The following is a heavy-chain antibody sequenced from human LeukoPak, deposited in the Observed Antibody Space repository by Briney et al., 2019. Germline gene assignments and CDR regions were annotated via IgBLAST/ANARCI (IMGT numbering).Heavy chain of an antibody. Sequence: GRSLRLSCAASGFTFSSYGMHWVRQAPGKGLGWVAVISYDGSNKYYADSVKGRFTISRDNSKNTLYLQMNSLRAEDTAVYYCAKSHRACGCSSTSCYFDYWGQGTLVTVSS. V-gene: IGHV3-30*18. CDR1: GFTFSSYG. J-gene: IGHJ4*02. CDR2: ISYDGSNK. D-gene: IGHD2-2*01. CDR3: AKSHRACGCSSTSCYFDY.